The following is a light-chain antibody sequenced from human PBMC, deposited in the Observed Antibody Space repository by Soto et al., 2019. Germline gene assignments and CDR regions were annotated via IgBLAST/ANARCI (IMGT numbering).Light chain of an antibody. CDR1: SGDVGGYNY. J-gene: IGLJ2*01. Sequence: QSALTQPPSASGSPGQSVTISCTGASGDVGGYNYVSWYQQHPGKAPKLMIYEVTKRPSGVPDRFSGSKSGNTASLTVSGLQAEGEADYYCAAWDDSLNGVVFGGGTKVTVL. V-gene: IGLV2-8*01. CDR2: EVT. CDR3: AAWDDSLNGVV.